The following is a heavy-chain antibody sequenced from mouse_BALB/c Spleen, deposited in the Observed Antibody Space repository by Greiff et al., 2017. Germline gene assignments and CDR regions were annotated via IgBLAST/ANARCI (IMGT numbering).Heavy chain of an antibody. D-gene: IGHD1-2*01. V-gene: IGHV3-6*02. CDR2: ISYDGSN. CDR1: GYSITSGYY. J-gene: IGHJ2*01. Sequence: VQLKESGPGLVKPSQSLSLTCSVTGYSITSGYYWNWIRQFPGNKLEWMGFISYDGSNNYNPSLKNRISITRDTSKNQFFLKLNSVTTEDTATYYCARVGVLRLLSFDYWGQGTTLTVSS. CDR3: ARVGVLRLLSFDY.